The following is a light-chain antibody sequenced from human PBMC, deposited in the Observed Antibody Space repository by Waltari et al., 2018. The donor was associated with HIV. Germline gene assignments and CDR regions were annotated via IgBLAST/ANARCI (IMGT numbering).Light chain of an antibody. J-gene: IGLJ2*01. CDR3: NSRDSSGNHVV. CDR1: SLRSYY. V-gene: IGLV3-19*01. Sequence: SSEVTQAPAVSVALGQTVRITCQGDSLRSYYASWYQQKPGQAPVLVIYGKNNRPSGIPDRFSGSSSGNTASLTITGAQAEDEADYYCNSRDSSGNHVVFGGGTKLTVL. CDR2: GKN.